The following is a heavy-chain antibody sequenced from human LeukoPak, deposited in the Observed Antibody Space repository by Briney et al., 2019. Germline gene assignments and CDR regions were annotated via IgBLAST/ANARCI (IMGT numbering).Heavy chain of an antibody. J-gene: IGHJ6*03. D-gene: IGHD6-13*01. CDR1: GGSISSGGYY. CDR3: ARAAAGTLYYYYYYMDV. Sequence: SETLSLTCTVSGGSISSGGYYWSWIRQHPGKGLEWIGYIYYSGSTYYNPSLKSRVTISVDTSKNQFSLKLSSVTAADTAVYYCARAAAGTLYYYYYYMDVWGKGTTVTVSS. V-gene: IGHV4-31*03. CDR2: IYYSGST.